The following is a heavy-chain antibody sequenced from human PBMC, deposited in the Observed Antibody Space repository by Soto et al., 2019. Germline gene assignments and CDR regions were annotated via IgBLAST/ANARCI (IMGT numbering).Heavy chain of an antibody. CDR1: GGTFSSYA. CDR3: ARDSNWNDERYYYYGMDV. J-gene: IGHJ6*02. D-gene: IGHD1-20*01. Sequence: QVQLVQSGAEVKKPGSSVKVSSKASGGTFSSYAISWVRQAPGQGLEWMGGIIPIFGTANYAQKFQGRVTITADESTSTAYMELSSLRSEDTAVYYCARDSNWNDERYYYYGMDVWGQGTTVTVSS. V-gene: IGHV1-69*01. CDR2: IIPIFGTA.